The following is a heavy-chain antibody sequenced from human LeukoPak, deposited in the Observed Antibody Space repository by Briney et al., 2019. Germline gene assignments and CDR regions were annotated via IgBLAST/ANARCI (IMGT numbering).Heavy chain of an antibody. V-gene: IGHV3-21*01. CDR2: ISSSSSYI. D-gene: IGHD6-13*01. J-gene: IGHJ4*02. CDR3: ARDQGQEPTSAAGAFDY. CDR1: GFTFSSYS. Sequence: GSLRHSCAASGFTFSSYSMNWVRQAPGKGLKWVSSISSSSSYIYYADSVKGRFTISRDNVKNSLYLQMNSLRAEDTAVYYCARDQGQEPTSAAGAFDYWGQGTLVTVSS.